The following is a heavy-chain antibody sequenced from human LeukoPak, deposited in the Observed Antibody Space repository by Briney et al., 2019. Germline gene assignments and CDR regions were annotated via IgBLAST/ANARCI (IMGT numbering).Heavy chain of an antibody. D-gene: IGHD5-18*01. CDR2: INHSGST. V-gene: IGHV4-34*01. CDR1: GGSFSGYY. J-gene: IGHJ6*02. Sequence: SETLSLTCAVYGGSFSGYYWSWIRQPPGKGLEWIGEINHSGSTNYNPSLKSRVTISVDTSKNQFSLKLSSVTAADTAVYYCARRVDTAMAMYYYYYGMDVWGQGTTVTVSS. CDR3: ARRVDTAMAMYYYYYGMDV.